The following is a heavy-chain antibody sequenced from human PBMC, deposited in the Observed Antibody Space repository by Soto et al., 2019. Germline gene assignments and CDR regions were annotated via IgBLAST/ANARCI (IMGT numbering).Heavy chain of an antibody. CDR3: AKEGPGGGRHFYYGMDV. CDR2: ITNDGNNE. J-gene: IGHJ6*02. Sequence: PWWSLRLCCSASVFVFSDYGMHWFRQAPGKGLEWVALITNDGNNEFYRESVKGRFSISRGRSTNTVDLLMNSLRPEDTGVYYCAKEGPGGGRHFYYGMDVWGQGTTVTVSS. V-gene: IGHV3-30*18. D-gene: IGHD1-26*01. CDR1: VFVFSDYG.